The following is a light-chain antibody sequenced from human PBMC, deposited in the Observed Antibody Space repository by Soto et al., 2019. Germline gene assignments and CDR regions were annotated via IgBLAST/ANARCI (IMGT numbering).Light chain of an antibody. CDR1: SSNIGAGYD. CDR3: QSYDSTLSARYV. V-gene: IGLV1-40*01. J-gene: IGLJ1*01. Sequence: QSVLTQPPSVSGAPGQRGTISCTWSSSNIGAGYDVHWYQQRPGAAPKLLISANINRPSGVPDRVSGSKSGTSASLAITGLQADDEGDYYCQSYDSTLSARYVFGTGTKLAVL. CDR2: ANI.